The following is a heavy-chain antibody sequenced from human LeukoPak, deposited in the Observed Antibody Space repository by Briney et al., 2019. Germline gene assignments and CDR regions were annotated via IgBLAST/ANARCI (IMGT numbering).Heavy chain of an antibody. CDR3: ARVVDGVTGADY. Sequence: GGSLRLSCAASGFTLSTFNMIWVRQAPGKGLEWLSYIHFRNSPIYYADSVKGRFTISRDNAKNSLYLQINSLRAEDTAVYYCARVVDGVTGADYWGQGTLVTVSS. CDR1: GFTLSTFN. V-gene: IGHV3-48*04. D-gene: IGHD2-8*01. CDR2: IHFRNSPI. J-gene: IGHJ4*02.